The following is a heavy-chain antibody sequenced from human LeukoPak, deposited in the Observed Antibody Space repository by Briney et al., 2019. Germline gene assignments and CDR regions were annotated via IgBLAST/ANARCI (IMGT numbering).Heavy chain of an antibody. CDR2: IYHSGYT. CDR3: ARSSMFRGVTVDY. Sequence: SETLSLTCTVSGGSINSSSYYWGWIRQPPGKALEWIGSIYHSGYTYYNPSLKSRVTISVDTSKNRFSLKLRSVTAADTAVYYCARSSMFRGVTVDYWGQGTLVTVSS. D-gene: IGHD3-10*01. J-gene: IGHJ4*02. V-gene: IGHV4-39*01. CDR1: GGSINSSSYY.